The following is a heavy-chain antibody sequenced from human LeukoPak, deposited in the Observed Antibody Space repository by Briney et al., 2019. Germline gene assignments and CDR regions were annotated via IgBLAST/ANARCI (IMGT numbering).Heavy chain of an antibody. J-gene: IGHJ3*02. CDR2: IYPGDSDT. V-gene: IGHV5-51*01. Sequence: GVSLKISCKGSGYIFTSYWIGGVRRLPGKGLERMGIIYPGDSDTRYSPSFQGQVTISADKSISTAYLQWSSLKASDTAMYYCARQTTVTYNDAFDIWGQGTMVTVSS. CDR1: GYIFTSYW. CDR3: ARQTTVTYNDAFDI. D-gene: IGHD4-17*01.